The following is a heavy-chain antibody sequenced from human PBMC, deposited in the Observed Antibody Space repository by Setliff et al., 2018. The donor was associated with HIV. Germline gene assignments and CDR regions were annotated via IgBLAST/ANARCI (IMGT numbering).Heavy chain of an antibody. CDR3: ARHAGYYDSSGYWYDAFDL. Sequence: ASVKVSCKASGGTFRSNAISWLRQAPGQGLECMGGIIPIFGTPNYAQKFQGRLTITADGSTDTAYMELSSLRSEDTAVYYCARHAGYYDSSGYWYDAFDLWGQGTMVTVSS. D-gene: IGHD3-22*01. CDR2: IIPIFGTP. J-gene: IGHJ3*01. CDR1: GGTFRSNA. V-gene: IGHV1-69*13.